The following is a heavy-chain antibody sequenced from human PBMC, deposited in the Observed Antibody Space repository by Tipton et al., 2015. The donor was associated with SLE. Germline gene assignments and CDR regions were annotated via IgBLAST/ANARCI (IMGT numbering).Heavy chain of an antibody. J-gene: IGHJ4*02. CDR2: MNPNSGNT. CDR3: TRDLGIADY. Sequence: QLVQSGAGVKKPGASVKVSCKASGYTFTSYDINWVRQATGQGLEWMGWMNPNSGNTGYAQKFQGRVTMTRNTSIRTAYMELSRLRSDDTAMYYCTRDLGIADYWGQGTLVTVSS. V-gene: IGHV1-8*01. CDR1: GYTFTSYD. D-gene: IGHD1-14*01.